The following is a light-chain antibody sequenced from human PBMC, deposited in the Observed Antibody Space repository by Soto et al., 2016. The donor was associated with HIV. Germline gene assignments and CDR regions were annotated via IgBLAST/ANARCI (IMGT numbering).Light chain of an antibody. CDR2: SAS. CDR1: QDINNY. CDR3: QQLNTYPFT. J-gene: IGKJ3*01. V-gene: IGKV1-9*01. Sequence: DIQMTQSPSSLSASVGDRVTITCRASQDINNYLAWYQQKPGKAPNLLIYSASTLQRGVPTRFSASGSGTEFTLTISSLQPEDFATYYCQQLNTYPFTFGPGTKVDIK.